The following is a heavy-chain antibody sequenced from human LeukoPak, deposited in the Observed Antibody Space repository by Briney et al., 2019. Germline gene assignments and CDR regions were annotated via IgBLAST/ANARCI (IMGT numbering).Heavy chain of an antibody. CDR3: ARDYSEQLVPPRALAY. CDR1: GFTFSSYS. Sequence: GGSLRLSCAASGFTFSSYSMNWVRQAPGKGLEWVSSISSSSSYIYYADSVKGRFTISRDNAKNSLYLQMNSLRAEDTAVYYCARDYSEQLVPPRALAYWGQGTLVTVSS. D-gene: IGHD6-13*01. CDR2: ISSSSSYI. V-gene: IGHV3-21*01. J-gene: IGHJ4*02.